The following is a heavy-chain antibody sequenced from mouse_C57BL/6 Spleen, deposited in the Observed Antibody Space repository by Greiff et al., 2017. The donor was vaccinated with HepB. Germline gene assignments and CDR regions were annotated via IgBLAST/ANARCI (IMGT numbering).Heavy chain of an antibody. CDR3: ARYYYGSSYGFDV. J-gene: IGHJ1*03. D-gene: IGHD1-1*01. Sequence: VQLQQPGAELVMPGASVKLSCKASGYTFTSYWMHWVKQRPGQGLEWIGEIDPSDSYTNYNQKFKGKSTLTVDKSSSTAYMQLSSLTSEDSAVYYCARYYYGSSYGFDVWGTGTTVTVSS. V-gene: IGHV1-69*01. CDR2: IDPSDSYT. CDR1: GYTFTSYW.